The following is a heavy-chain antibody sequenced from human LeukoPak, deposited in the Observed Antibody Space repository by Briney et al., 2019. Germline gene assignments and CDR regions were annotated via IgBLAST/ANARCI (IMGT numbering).Heavy chain of an antibody. CDR3: AKESYSSSWYGEGFDP. CDR2: ISYDGSNK. D-gene: IGHD6-13*01. CDR1: GFPFSSHG. Sequence: GGLELSCAASGFPFSSHGMHWVPQAPGKGLEWGADISYDGSNKYYADSVKGRFTISRDNSKNTLYLQMNSLRAEDTAVYYCAKESYSSSWYGEGFDPWGQGTLVTVSS. J-gene: IGHJ5*02. V-gene: IGHV3-30*18.